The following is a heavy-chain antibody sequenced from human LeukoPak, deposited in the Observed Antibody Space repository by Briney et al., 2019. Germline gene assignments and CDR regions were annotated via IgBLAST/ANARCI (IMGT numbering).Heavy chain of an antibody. V-gene: IGHV3-23*01. CDR1: GFTFNTFG. D-gene: IGHD1-26*01. J-gene: IGHJ6*03. Sequence: GGSLRLSCAASGFTFNTFGMTWVRQAPGKGLEWVSAISGSGETTFYADSVKGRFTISRDNSKNTLYLQMNSLRAEDTAVYYCATGLGGVPPLGDYYYMDVWGKGTTVTVSS. CDR3: ATGLGGVPPLGDYYYMDV. CDR2: ISGSGETT.